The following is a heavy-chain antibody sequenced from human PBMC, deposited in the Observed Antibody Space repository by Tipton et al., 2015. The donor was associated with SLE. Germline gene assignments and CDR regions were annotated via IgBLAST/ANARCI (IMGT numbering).Heavy chain of an antibody. Sequence: GSLRLSCEASGFAVNSNFMSWVRQAPGKGLEWVANIKQDGSEKYYVDSVKGRFTISRDNAKNSLYLQMNSLRAEDTAVYYCGLGVTSGVWGQGTMVTVSS. V-gene: IGHV3-7*01. D-gene: IGHD3-3*01. CDR3: GLGVTSGV. CDR1: GFAVNSNF. J-gene: IGHJ3*01. CDR2: IKQDGSEK.